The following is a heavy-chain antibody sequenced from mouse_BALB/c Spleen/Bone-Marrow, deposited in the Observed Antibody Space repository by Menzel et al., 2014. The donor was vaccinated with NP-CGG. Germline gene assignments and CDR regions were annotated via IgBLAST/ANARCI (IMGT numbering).Heavy chain of an antibody. CDR1: GYTFTTYT. V-gene: IGHV1-4*01. D-gene: IGHD2-3*01. Sequence: QVQLQQSGAELARPGASVKRSCRASGYTFTTYTIHWVRQRPGQGLEWIGYINPSSGYTNYIQKFKDKATLTADKSSSTAYMQLSSLTSEDSAVYYCARRDDGYVFFDYWGQGTTLTVSS. CDR3: ARRDDGYVFFDY. CDR2: INPSSGYT. J-gene: IGHJ2*01.